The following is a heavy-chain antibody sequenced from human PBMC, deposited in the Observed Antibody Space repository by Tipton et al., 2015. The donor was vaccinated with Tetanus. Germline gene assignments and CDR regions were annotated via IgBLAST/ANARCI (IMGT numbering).Heavy chain of an antibody. CDR2: VYYSGRT. CDR1: GGSINTGDYY. V-gene: IGHV4-30-4*01. CDR3: ARDPAVLRFLEWLPDWYFAL. D-gene: IGHD3-3*01. J-gene: IGHJ2*01. Sequence: LRLSCNVSGGSINTGDYYWSWIRQSPGKGLEWIGHVYYSGRTYYNPPLKSRVTISVDTSKNQFSLKLSSVTAADTAVYYCARDPAVLRFLEWLPDWYFALWGRGTLVTVSS.